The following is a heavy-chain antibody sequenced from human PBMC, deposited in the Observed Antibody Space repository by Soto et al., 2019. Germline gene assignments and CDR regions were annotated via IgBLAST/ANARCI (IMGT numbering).Heavy chain of an antibody. CDR3: ARDQERQQLAYYYYYGMGV. Sequence: PSETLSLTCTVSGGSISSYYWSWIRQPPGKGLEWIGYIYYSGSTNYNPSLKSRVTISVDTSKNQFSLKLSSVTAADTAVYYCARDQERQQLAYYYYYGMGVWGQGTTVTVSS. J-gene: IGHJ6*02. D-gene: IGHD6-13*01. CDR2: IYYSGST. CDR1: GGSISSYY. V-gene: IGHV4-59*01.